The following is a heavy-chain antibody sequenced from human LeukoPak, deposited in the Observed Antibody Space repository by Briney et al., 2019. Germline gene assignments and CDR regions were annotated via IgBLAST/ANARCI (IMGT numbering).Heavy chain of an antibody. CDR2: ISSSSSYI. D-gene: IGHD3-22*01. V-gene: IGHV3-21*01. Sequence: GGSLRLSCAASGFTFSSYSMNWVRQAPGKGPEWVSSISSSSSYIYYADSVKGRFTISRDNAKNSLYLQMNSLRAEDTAVYYCARSSNYDSSTPVVWAFDIWGQGTMVTVSS. J-gene: IGHJ3*02. CDR3: ARSSNYDSSTPVVWAFDI. CDR1: GFTFSSYS.